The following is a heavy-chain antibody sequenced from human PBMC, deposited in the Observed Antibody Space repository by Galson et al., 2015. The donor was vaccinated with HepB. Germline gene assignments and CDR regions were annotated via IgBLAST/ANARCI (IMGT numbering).Heavy chain of an antibody. CDR2: ISYDGSNK. V-gene: IGHV3-30*18. J-gene: IGHJ4*02. D-gene: IGHD4-23*01. CDR3: AKDWNYGGNSGIDY. CDR1: GFTFSSYG. Sequence: SLRLSCAASGFTFSSYGMHWVRQAPGKGLEWVAVISYDGSNKYYADSVKGRFTISRDNSKNTLYLQMNSLRAEDTAVYYCAKDWNYGGNSGIDYWGQGTLVTDSS.